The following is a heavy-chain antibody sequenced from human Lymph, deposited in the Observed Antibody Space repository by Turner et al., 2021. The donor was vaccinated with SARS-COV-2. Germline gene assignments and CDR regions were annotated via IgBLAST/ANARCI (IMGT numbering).Heavy chain of an antibody. CDR3: ARVRYNSSWYLGVNDPSPRYYFDY. V-gene: IGHV4-30-4*01. D-gene: IGHD6-13*01. J-gene: IGHJ4*02. Sequence: QVQLPESCPVLVKPSQAMSLTCTVSGGSISSGYQYWSWIRQPPGKGLEWIGYIYYSGSSYYNPSLKSRVTISVDTSKNQFSLKLSSVTAADSAVYYCARVRYNSSWYLGVNDPSPRYYFDYWGQGTLVTVSS. CDR2: IYYSGSS. CDR1: GGSISSGYQY.